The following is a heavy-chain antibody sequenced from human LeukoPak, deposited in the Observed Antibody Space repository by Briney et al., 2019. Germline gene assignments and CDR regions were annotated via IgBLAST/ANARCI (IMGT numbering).Heavy chain of an antibody. V-gene: IGHV4-34*01. CDR3: ARRLGGYTNFDY. CDR1: GRSFSGNY. Sequence: SETLSLTCAVYGRSFSGNYWSWIRQTPGKGLEWIGEISHSGTTSYNTSLKSRVSISVDPSKNQFSLRMFSVTVADTAVYYCARRLGGYTNFDYWGHGNMVTVSS. D-gene: IGHD3-16*01. J-gene: IGHJ4*01. CDR2: ISHSGTT.